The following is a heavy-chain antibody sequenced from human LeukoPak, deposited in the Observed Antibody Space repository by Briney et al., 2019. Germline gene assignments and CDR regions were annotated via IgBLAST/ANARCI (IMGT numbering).Heavy chain of an antibody. D-gene: IGHD3-3*01. CDR3: ARGGNGRFLERLPSLYYFDY. CDR2: IKQDGSEK. V-gene: IGHV3-7*01. CDR1: GFTFSSYW. Sequence: GGSLRLSCAASGFTFSSYWMSWVRQAPGKGLEWVAHIKQDGSEKYYVDSVKGRFTISRDNAKNSLYLQMNSLRAEDTAVYYCARGGNGRFLERLPSLYYFDYWGQGTLVTVSS. J-gene: IGHJ4*02.